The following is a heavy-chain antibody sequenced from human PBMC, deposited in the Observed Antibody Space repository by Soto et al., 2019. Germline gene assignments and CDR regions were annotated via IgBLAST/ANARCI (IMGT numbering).Heavy chain of an antibody. V-gene: IGHV3-23*01. J-gene: IGHJ4*02. CDR2: ISGSGDST. CDR1: GIIFRNYA. Sequence: GSLRLSCATSGIIFRNYAMGWVRQAPGKGLEWVSAISGSGDSTYYADPVKGRSTISRDNSKNTLYLQMNSLRVEDTAIFYCAKKAEKHFDWMFYADSWGQGTLVTVSS. D-gene: IGHD3-9*01. CDR3: AKKAEKHFDWMFYADS.